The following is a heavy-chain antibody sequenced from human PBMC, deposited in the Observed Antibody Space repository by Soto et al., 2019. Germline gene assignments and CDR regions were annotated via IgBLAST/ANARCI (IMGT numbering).Heavy chain of an antibody. V-gene: IGHV3-48*01. CDR1: GFTFSTYA. Sequence: EVQLVESGGGLVQPGGSLRLSCAASGFTFSTYAINWVRQAPGKGLEWVSFISSSSSIIHYADSVKGRFTISRDDAKNSLYLQMNNLRAEDTAVYYCARVATMGVDNWFDPWGQGVLVTVSS. J-gene: IGHJ5*02. CDR2: ISSSSSII. CDR3: ARVATMGVDNWFDP.